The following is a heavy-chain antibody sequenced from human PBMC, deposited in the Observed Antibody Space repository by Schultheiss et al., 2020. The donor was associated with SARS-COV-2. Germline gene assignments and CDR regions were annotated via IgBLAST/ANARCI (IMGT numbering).Heavy chain of an antibody. CDR1: GGSFSGYY. CDR3: ARDYGDYKPNFDY. Sequence: SETLSLTCAVYGGSFSGYYWSWIRQPPGKGLEWIGYIYYSGSTNYNPSLKSRVIMSLDTSKNQFSLKLSSVTAADTAVYYCARDYGDYKPNFDYWGQGTLVTVSS. D-gene: IGHD4-17*01. J-gene: IGHJ4*02. V-gene: IGHV4-59*08. CDR2: IYYSGST.